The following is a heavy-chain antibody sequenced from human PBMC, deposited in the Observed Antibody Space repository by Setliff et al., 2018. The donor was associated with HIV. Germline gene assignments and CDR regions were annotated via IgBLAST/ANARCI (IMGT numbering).Heavy chain of an antibody. V-gene: IGHV1-8*01. CDR3: ARKVGITTYYYSSGSIKGALDV. Sequence: GASVKVSCKASGYALTTYDINWVRQATGQGLEWMGWMNPKTGNTVYEQKFQGRVTMSRDTSIDTAYMELSSLRSEDTAVYYCARKVGITTYYYSSGSIKGALDVWGQGTKVTV. J-gene: IGHJ6*02. D-gene: IGHD3-10*01. CDR2: MNPKTGNT. CDR1: GYALTTYD.